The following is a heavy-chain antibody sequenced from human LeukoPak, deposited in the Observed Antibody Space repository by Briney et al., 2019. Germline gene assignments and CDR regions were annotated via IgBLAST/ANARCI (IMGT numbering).Heavy chain of an antibody. V-gene: IGHV3-9*02. CDR2: ISWNSGSI. Sequence: GGSLRLSCAASGFTSDDYAMHWVRQASGKGLEWVSGISWNSGSIGYADSVKGRFTISRDNAKNSLYLQMNSLRAEDTALYYCAKGTQPLLSLLRPTPPDYWGQGTLVTVSS. CDR3: AKGTQPLLSLLRPTPPDY. CDR1: GFTSDDYA. J-gene: IGHJ4*02. D-gene: IGHD2/OR15-2a*01.